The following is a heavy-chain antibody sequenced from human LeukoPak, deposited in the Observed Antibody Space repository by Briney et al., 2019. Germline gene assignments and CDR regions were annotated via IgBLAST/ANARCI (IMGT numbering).Heavy chain of an antibody. Sequence: SETLSLTCAVYGGSFSGYYWSWIRQTPEKGLEWIGEINHSGNTNYNPSLKSRVTISVDTSKNQFSLKLNSVTAADTAVYYCARVTGYMIEDYFDYWGQGALVTVSS. V-gene: IGHV4-34*01. J-gene: IGHJ4*02. CDR3: ARVTGYMIEDYFDY. CDR2: INHSGNT. D-gene: IGHD3-9*01. CDR1: GGSFSGYY.